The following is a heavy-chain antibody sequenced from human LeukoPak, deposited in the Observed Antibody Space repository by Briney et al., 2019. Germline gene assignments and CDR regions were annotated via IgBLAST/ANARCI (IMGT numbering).Heavy chain of an antibody. CDR2: ISVYKGDT. CDR3: ARGIQLWLGAFDI. J-gene: IGHJ3*02. CDR1: GYTFRAYD. Sequence: ASVKVSCKASGYTFRAYDITWVRQAPGQGLEWMGWISVYKGDTKYAQNIQGRVTMTTDTSTSTAYMELTSLRSDDTAMYYCARGIQLWLGAFDIWGQGTMLTVSS. V-gene: IGHV1-18*01. D-gene: IGHD5-18*01.